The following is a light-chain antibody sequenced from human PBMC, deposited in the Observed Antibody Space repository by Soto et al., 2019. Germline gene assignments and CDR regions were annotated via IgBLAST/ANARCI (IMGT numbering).Light chain of an antibody. V-gene: IGLV2-14*01. J-gene: IGLJ1*01. CDR2: EVS. CDR3: SSCTASTTYV. Sequence: QSALTQPASVSGSPGQSITVSCTGTSSDVGGYNYVSWYQQHPGKAPKLMIYEVSNRPSGVSNRFSGSKSGNTASLTISGLQAEDEADYYCSSCTASTTYVFGTGTKVTVL. CDR1: SSDVGGYNY.